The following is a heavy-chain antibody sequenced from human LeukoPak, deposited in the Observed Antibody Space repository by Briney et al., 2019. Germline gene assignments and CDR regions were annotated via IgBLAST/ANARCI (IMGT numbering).Heavy chain of an antibody. CDR2: IYYSGST. CDR3: ARGSGWSGFDY. CDR1: GGSISSYY. J-gene: IGHJ4*02. Sequence: SGTLSLTCTVSGGSISSYYWSWIRHPPGKGLEWIGYIYYSGSTNYNPSPKSRVTISVDTSKNQFSLKLSSVTAADTAVYYCARGSGWSGFDYWGQGTLVTVSS. D-gene: IGHD6-19*01. V-gene: IGHV4-59*01.